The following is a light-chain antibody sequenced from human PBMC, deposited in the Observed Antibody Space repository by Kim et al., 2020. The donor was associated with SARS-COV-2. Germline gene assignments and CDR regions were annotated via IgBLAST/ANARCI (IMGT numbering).Light chain of an antibody. J-gene: IGKJ1*01. CDR1: QSVYSNY. V-gene: IGKV3-20*01. CDR2: AAS. Sequence: EIVLTQSPGTLSLSPGDRATLSCRASQSVYSNYLAWYQQKPGQAPRLLIYAASSRATGIPDRFSGSGSGTDFTLTIRRLQREDFAVYYCQQYGSSWTFGQGTKVDIK. CDR3: QQYGSSWT.